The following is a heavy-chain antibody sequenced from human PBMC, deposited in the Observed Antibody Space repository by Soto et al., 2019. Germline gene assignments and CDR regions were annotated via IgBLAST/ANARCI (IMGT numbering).Heavy chain of an antibody. CDR2: ISGSGGST. V-gene: IGHV3-23*01. Sequence: GALLVPCSASGCTFSSYAMSWVRQAAGKGLEWVSAISGSGGSTYYADSVKVRFTISRDNSKNTLYLQMNSLRAEDMAVYYCAKEGRRYSGYELDYWGQGTLVTVYS. CDR3: AKEGRRYSGYELDY. CDR1: GCTFSSYA. D-gene: IGHD5-12*01. J-gene: IGHJ4*02.